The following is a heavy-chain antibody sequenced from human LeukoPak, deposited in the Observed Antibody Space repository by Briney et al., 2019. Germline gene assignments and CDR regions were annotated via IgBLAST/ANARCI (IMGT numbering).Heavy chain of an antibody. Sequence: GGSLRLSCAASGFTFSSYSMHWVRQAPGKGLEWVAVIWYDGTSKYYGDSVRGRFTISRDNSKNAVSLEMNSLRVEDTAVYYCARGHGWEDLIDSFEIWGQGTMVTVSS. J-gene: IGHJ3*02. CDR2: IWYDGTSK. D-gene: IGHD1-26*01. V-gene: IGHV3-33*01. CDR1: GFTFSSYS. CDR3: ARGHGWEDLIDSFEI.